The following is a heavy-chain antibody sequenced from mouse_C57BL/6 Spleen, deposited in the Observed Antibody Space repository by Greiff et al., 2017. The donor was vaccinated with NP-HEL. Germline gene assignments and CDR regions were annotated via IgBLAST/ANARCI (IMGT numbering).Heavy chain of an antibody. CDR2: FNTSTGGT. Sequence: VQLQQSGPELVKPGASVKISCKASGYSFTGYYMNWVKQSPATSLEWIGEFNTSTGGTTHNQQFTAKAPLTVDKSSSTAYMQLESLTSEESAVYYCARSRYDGSSDPWYFDDWGTGTTVTVSS. V-gene: IGHV1-42*01. D-gene: IGHD1-1*01. CDR1: GYSFTGYY. J-gene: IGHJ1*03. CDR3: ARSRYDGSSDPWYFDD.